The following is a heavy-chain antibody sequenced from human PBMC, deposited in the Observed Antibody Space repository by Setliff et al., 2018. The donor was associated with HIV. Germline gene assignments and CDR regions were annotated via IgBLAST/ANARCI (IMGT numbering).Heavy chain of an antibody. Sequence: SETLSLTCAVYGGSFSGYYWSWIRQPPGKGLEWIGEINHSGSTHYNPSLKSRVTISQDTSKRQFSLRMTSVTAADTAVYYCAIFFVTSVTTQDHWGQGTLVTVSS. D-gene: IGHD4-17*01. CDR1: GGSFSGYY. J-gene: IGHJ4*02. CDR3: AIFFVTSVTTQDH. CDR2: INHSGST. V-gene: IGHV4-34*01.